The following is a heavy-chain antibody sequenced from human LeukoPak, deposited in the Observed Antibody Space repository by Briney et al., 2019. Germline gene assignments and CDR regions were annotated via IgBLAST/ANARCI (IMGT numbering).Heavy chain of an antibody. J-gene: IGHJ5*02. CDR1: GYTFSGYY. CDR2: INPNSGGT. D-gene: IGHD3-10*01. CDR3: ARGLLMVRGVITTKNWFDP. Sequence: GASVKVSCKASGYTFSGYYVHWVRQAPGQGLEWMGWINPNSGGTNYAQKFQGRVTMTRDTSISTAYMELRRLGSDDTAVYYCARGLLMVRGVITTKNWFDPWGQGTLVTVSS. V-gene: IGHV1-2*02.